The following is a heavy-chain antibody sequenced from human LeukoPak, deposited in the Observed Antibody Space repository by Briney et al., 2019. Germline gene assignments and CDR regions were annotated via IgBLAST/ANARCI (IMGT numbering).Heavy chain of an antibody. D-gene: IGHD2-21*01. CDR2: ISFDGTEK. Sequence: GGSLRLSCAASGFNFNSYSMHWVRQAPGKGLEWVALISFDGTEKHYADSVKGRFTISRDDSKNTLYLRLNSLRVEDTAVYYCANTVVIGHYYYYGMDVWGQGTTVTVPS. CDR3: ANTVVIGHYYYYGMDV. V-gene: IGHV3-30*01. J-gene: IGHJ6*02. CDR1: GFNFNSYS.